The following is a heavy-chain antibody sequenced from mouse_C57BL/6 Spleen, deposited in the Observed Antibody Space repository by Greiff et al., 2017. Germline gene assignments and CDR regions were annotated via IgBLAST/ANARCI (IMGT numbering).Heavy chain of an antibody. CDR2: IYIGNGYT. V-gene: IGHV1-58*01. Sequence: VHVKQSGAELVRPGSSVKMSCKTSGYTFTSYGINWVKQRPGQGLEWIGYIYIGNGYTEYNEKFKGKATLTSDTSSSTAYMQLSSLTSEDSAIYFCARWGTTVDDYFDYWGQGTTLTVSS. J-gene: IGHJ2*01. CDR3: ARWGTTVDDYFDY. CDR1: GYTFTSYG. D-gene: IGHD1-1*01.